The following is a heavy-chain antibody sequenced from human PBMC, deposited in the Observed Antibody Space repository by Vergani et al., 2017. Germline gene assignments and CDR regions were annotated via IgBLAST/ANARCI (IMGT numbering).Heavy chain of an antibody. J-gene: IGHJ6*03. V-gene: IGHV4-34*01. Sequence: QVQLQQWGAGLLKPSETLSLTCAVYGGSFSGYYWSWIRQPPGKGLEWIGEINHSGSTNYNPSLKSRVTISVDTSKNQFSLMLSSVTAADTAVYYCARDPTGSRGPVAARSGYMDVWGKGTTVTVSS. CDR3: ARDPTGSRGPVAARSGYMDV. CDR2: INHSGST. CDR1: GGSFSGYY. D-gene: IGHD6-6*01.